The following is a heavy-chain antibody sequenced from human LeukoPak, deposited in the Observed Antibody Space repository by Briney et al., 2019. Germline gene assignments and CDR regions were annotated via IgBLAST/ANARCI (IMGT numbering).Heavy chain of an antibody. D-gene: IGHD5-18*01. CDR3: ARRGGYSYGNAFDI. Sequence: SVKVSCKASGGTFSSYDISWVRQAPGQGLEWMGGIIPIFGTANYAQKFQGRVTITADESTSTAYMELSSLRSEDTAVYYCARRGGYSYGNAFDIWGQGTMVTVSS. J-gene: IGHJ3*02. V-gene: IGHV1-69*13. CDR2: IIPIFGTA. CDR1: GGTFSSYD.